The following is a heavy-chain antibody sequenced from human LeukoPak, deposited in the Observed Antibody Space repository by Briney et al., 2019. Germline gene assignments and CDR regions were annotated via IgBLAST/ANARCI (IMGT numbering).Heavy chain of an antibody. J-gene: IGHJ4*02. V-gene: IGHV3-21*01. CDR3: ARDSCSSTGCRRNFEY. CDR1: GFTFSNHN. D-gene: IGHD2-2*01. Sequence: PGGSLRLSCAASGFTFSNHNMNWVRQAPGKGLEWVASISSSSSYIYYADSMKGRFTISRDNANSSLYLQMNSLGAEDTAAYYCARDSCSSTGCRRNFEYWGQGTLVTVSS. CDR2: ISSSSSYI.